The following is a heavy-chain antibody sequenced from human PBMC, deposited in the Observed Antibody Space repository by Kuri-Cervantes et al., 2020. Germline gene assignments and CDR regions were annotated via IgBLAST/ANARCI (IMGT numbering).Heavy chain of an antibody. V-gene: IGHV3-30*02. CDR1: GFTFSSYG. Sequence: GESLKISCAASGFTFSSYGMHWVRQAPGKGLEWVAVIWYDGSNKYYADSVKGRFTISRDNSKNTLYLQMNGLRAEDTAVYYCAKEISSSWYAESYWGQGTLVTVSS. CDR3: AKEISSSWYAESY. CDR2: IWYDGSNK. J-gene: IGHJ4*02. D-gene: IGHD6-13*01.